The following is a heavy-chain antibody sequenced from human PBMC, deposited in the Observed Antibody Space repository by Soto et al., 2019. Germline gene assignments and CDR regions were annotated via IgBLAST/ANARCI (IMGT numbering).Heavy chain of an antibody. CDR3: AKDQGGIQLWSYFDY. D-gene: IGHD5-18*01. V-gene: IGHV3-23*01. CDR1: GFTFSSYA. Sequence: EVQLLESGGGLVQPGGSLRLSCAAPGFTFSSYAMSWFRQAPGKGLEGVSAISGSGGSTYYADSVKGRFTISRDNSKNTLYLQMNSLRAEDTAVYYCAKDQGGIQLWSYFDYWGQGTLVTVSS. CDR2: ISGSGGST. J-gene: IGHJ4*02.